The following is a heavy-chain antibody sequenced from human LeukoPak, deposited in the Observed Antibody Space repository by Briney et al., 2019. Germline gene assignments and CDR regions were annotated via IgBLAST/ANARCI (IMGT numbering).Heavy chain of an antibody. CDR3: AREYDSSGYSD. V-gene: IGHV4-59*06. J-gene: IGHJ4*02. CDR1: GGSISSYY. CDR2: IYYSGST. D-gene: IGHD3-22*01. Sequence: SETLSLTCTVSGGSISSYYWSWIRQHPGKGLEWIGYIYYSGSTYYNPSLKSRVTISVDTSKNQFSLKLSSVTAADTAVYYCAREYDSSGYSDWGQGTLVTVSS.